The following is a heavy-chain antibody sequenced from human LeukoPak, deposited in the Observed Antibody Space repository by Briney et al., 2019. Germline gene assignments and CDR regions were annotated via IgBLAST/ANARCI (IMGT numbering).Heavy chain of an antibody. CDR2: IKQDGSEK. V-gene: IGHV3-7*04. D-gene: IGHD3-10*01. Sequence: GGSLRLSCAASGFTFSSYAMHWVRQAPGEGLEWVANIKQDGSEKYYVDSVKGRFTISRDNAKNSLYLRMNSLRAEDTTVYYCARDLRFGESPTFDYWGQGTLVTVSS. CDR1: GFTFSSYA. J-gene: IGHJ4*02. CDR3: ARDLRFGESPTFDY.